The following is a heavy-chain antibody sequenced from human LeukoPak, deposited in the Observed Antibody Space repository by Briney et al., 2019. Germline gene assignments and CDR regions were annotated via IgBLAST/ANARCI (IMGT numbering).Heavy chain of an antibody. CDR2: IRYDGSNK. D-gene: IGHD4-17*01. CDR1: GFTFSSYG. Sequence: PGRSLRLSCAASGFTFSSYGMHWVRQAPGKGLEWVAVIRYDGSNKYYADSVKGRFTISRDNSKNTLYLQMNSLRAEDTAVYYCAKASTTGNPRGAIDYWGQGTLVTVSS. V-gene: IGHV3-33*06. CDR3: AKASTTGNPRGAIDY. J-gene: IGHJ4*02.